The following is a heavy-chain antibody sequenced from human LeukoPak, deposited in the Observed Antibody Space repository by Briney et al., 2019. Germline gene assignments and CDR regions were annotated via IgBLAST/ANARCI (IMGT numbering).Heavy chain of an antibody. CDR1: GFTFSSYS. D-gene: IGHD4-11*01. CDR3: ARESSVTRDY. J-gene: IGHJ4*02. CDR2: ISSSSSYK. Sequence: GGSLRLSCAASGFTFSSYSMNWVRQAPGKGLEWVSSISSSSSYKFYADSVKGRFTISRDNAKNSLFLQMNSLRAGDTAVYYCARESSVTRDYWGQGTPVTVSS. V-gene: IGHV3-21*04.